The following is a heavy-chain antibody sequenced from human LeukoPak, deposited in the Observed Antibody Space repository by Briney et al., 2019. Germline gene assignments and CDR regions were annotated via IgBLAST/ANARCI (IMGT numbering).Heavy chain of an antibody. V-gene: IGHV3-20*04. Sequence: PGGSLRLSCAASGFTFDDYGMSWVRQAPGKGLEWVSGINWNGGSTGYADSVKGRFTISRDNAKNSLYLQMNSLRAEDTALYYCARGIPGDSSGYPRGPFSYWGQGTLVTVSS. CDR3: ARGIPGDSSGYPRGPFSY. D-gene: IGHD3-22*01. J-gene: IGHJ4*02. CDR2: INWNGGST. CDR1: GFTFDDYG.